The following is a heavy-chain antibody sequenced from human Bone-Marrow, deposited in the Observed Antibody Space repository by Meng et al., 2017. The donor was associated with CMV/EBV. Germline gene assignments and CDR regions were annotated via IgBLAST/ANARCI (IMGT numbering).Heavy chain of an antibody. V-gene: IGHV4-61*01. D-gene: IGHD3-3*01. CDR3: ARGDFWSGYYTNYYYYGMDV. Sequence: GSLRLSCTVSGGSVSSGSYYWSWIRQPPGKGLEWIGYIYYSGSTNYNPSLKSRVTISVDTSKNQFSLKLSSVTAADTAVYYCARGDFWSGYYTNYYYYGMDVWGQGTTVTVSS. CDR1: GGSVSSGSYY. CDR2: IYYSGST. J-gene: IGHJ6*02.